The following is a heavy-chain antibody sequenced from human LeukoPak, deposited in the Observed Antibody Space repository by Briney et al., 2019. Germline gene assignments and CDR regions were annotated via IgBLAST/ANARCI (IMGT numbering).Heavy chain of an antibody. CDR2: VYYSGDT. CDR3: ATSPIFGVVDN. D-gene: IGHD3-3*01. Sequence: SETLSLTCAVSGGPISSSYWTWIRQPPGKGLEWIGNVYYSGDTNYNPSLTGRVTISVDTSRRQFSLKLISVTAADTAVYYCATSPIFGVVDNWGQGSLVTVSS. J-gene: IGHJ1*01. CDR1: GGPISSSY. V-gene: IGHV4-59*08.